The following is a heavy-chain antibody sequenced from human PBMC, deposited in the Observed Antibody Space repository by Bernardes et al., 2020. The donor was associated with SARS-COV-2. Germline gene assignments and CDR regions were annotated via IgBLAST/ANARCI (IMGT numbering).Heavy chain of an antibody. V-gene: IGHV3-66*02. D-gene: IGHD3-16*01. CDR2: IYRGGST. CDR1: GFTVSSNY. J-gene: IGHJ4*02. Sequence: GGSRRLSCAASGFTVSSNYMGGVRQAPGKGLEWVSVIYRGGSTYYADPVKGRFSISGDNSRNTLFLQMNSLTVEDTAVYYCASRMATSWGFDYWGQGTLVTVSS. CDR3: ASRMATSWGFDY.